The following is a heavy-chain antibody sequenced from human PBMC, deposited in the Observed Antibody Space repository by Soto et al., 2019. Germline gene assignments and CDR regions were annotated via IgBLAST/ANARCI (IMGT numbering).Heavy chain of an antibody. CDR2: INHSGST. V-gene: IGHV4-34*01. J-gene: IGHJ6*02. CDR1: GGAFIGYY. Sequence: PAETLSLTCAVYGGAFIGYYCIFIRHPPWKWLEWIVEINHSGSTNYNPSLKSRVTISVDTSKNQFSLKLSSVTAADTAVYYCARANSSGWYGGYYYYYYGMDVWGQGTTVTVSS. CDR3: ARANSSGWYGGYYYYYYGMDV. D-gene: IGHD6-19*01.